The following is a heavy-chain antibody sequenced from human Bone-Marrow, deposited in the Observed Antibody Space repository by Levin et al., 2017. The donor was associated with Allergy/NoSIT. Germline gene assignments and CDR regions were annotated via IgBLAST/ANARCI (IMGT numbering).Heavy chain of an antibody. J-gene: IGHJ4*02. CDR3: ARDRDSTGYYAYYFDH. V-gene: IGHV4-39*07. D-gene: IGHD3-22*01. CDR1: GASMTSGAYY. Sequence: GSLRLSCTVSGASMTSGAYYWGWIRQPPGKGLEWIGSIYYSGSTYYNPSLKSRVTISIETSKNQFSLKLSSVTAADTAVYYCARDRDSTGYYAYYFDHWGQGTLVTVSS. CDR2: IYYSGST.